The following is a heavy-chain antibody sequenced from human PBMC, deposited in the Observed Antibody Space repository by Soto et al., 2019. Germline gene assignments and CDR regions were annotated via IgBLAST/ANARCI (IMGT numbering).Heavy chain of an antibody. CDR3: ARSNDYSYPSRGYLSLFY. D-gene: IGHD3-22*01. CDR1: AYTFSNYA. V-gene: IGHV1-18*04. CDR2: VSPYNGNT. Sequence: ASVKVSCKASAYTFSNYAFSWVRQAPGQGLEWMGWVSPYNGNTNYAQRLQGRVSMTADTSTSTAYMELRSLRFDDTAVYYCARSNDYSYPSRGYLSLFYWGQGTMVTVSS. J-gene: IGHJ4*02.